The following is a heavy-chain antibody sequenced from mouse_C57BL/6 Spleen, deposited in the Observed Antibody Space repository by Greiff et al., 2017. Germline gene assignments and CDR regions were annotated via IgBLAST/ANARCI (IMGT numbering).Heavy chain of an antibody. CDR2: IDPETGGT. CDR3: TRAPYGNDFDY. Sequence: QVQLQQSGAELVRPGASVTLSCKASGYTFTDYEMHWVKQTPVHGLEWIGAIDPETGGTAYNQKFKGKAILTADKSSSTAYRVLRSLTSEDSAVYYCTRAPYGNDFDYGGQGTTLTVSS. CDR1: GYTFTDYE. V-gene: IGHV1-15*01. D-gene: IGHD2-1*01. J-gene: IGHJ2*01.